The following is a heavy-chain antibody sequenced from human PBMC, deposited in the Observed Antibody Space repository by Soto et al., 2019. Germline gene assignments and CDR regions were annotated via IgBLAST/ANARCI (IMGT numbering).Heavy chain of an antibody. CDR2: IYYSGST. CDR3: ARRGGLVMRAFAI. V-gene: IGHV4-39*07. J-gene: IGHJ3*02. Sequence: SETLSLTCTVSGGSISSSSYYWGWIRQPPGKGLEWIGSIYYSGSTYYNPSLKSRVTISVDTSKNQFSLKLSSVTAADTAVYYCARRGGLVMRAFAIWGQGTMVTVSS. CDR1: GGSISSSSYY. D-gene: IGHD6-6*01.